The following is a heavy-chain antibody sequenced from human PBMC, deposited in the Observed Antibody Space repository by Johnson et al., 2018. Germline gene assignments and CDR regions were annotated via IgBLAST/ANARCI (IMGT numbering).Heavy chain of an antibody. CDR3: AKEDHMHSNSYTYLDY. CDR2: ISWDSRAI. V-gene: IGHV3-48*01. J-gene: IGHJ4*02. Sequence: QLLESGGGLVQPGGSLRRSCLVSGLTLNTQRLKWVRQGPGKGLEWVSYISWDSRAIYYADSVKCRFSISRDNSKNTLDLQMDGLRSEETAVYYCAKEDHMHSNSYTYLDYWGRGILVSVSS. CDR1: GLTLNTQR. D-gene: IGHD6-13*01.